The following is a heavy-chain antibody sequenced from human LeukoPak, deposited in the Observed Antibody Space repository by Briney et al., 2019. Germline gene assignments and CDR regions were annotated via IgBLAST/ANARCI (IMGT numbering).Heavy chain of an antibody. D-gene: IGHD3-9*01. CDR2: ISAYNGNT. CDR3: ARDRQDILTGYPLDY. J-gene: IGHJ4*02. V-gene: IGHV1-18*04. CDR1: GYTFTSYG. Sequence: ASVKVSCKASGYTFTSYGISWVRQAPGQGLEWMGWISAYNGNTNYAQKLQGRVAMTTDTSTSTGYMELRSLRSDDTAVYYCARDRQDILTGYPLDYWGQGTLVTVSS.